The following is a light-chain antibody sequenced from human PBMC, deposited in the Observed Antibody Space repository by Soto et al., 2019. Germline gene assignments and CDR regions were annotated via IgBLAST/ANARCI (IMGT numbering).Light chain of an antibody. J-gene: IGLJ3*02. V-gene: IGLV1-44*01. CDR3: AAWDDSLNGWV. Sequence: VLTQPPSASGTPGQRVTISCSGSSSNIGSNTVNWYQQLPGTAPKLLIYSNNQRPSGVPDRFSGSKSGTSASLAISGLQSEDEADYYCAAWDDSLNGWVFGGGTQLTVL. CDR1: SSNIGSNT. CDR2: SNN.